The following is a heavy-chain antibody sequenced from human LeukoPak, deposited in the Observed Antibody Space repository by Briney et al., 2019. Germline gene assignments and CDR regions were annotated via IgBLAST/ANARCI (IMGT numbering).Heavy chain of an antibody. CDR1: GGYINNYF. CDR3: ARDVSIWFGEFNYFDY. Sequence: SETLSLTCTVSGGYINNYFFSWIRQPPGGGLEYIGCIHNGGDTNYNPSLKSRVTISVDTSKNQFSLKLSSVTAADTAVYYCARDVSIWFGEFNYFDYWGQGTLVTVSS. J-gene: IGHJ4*02. V-gene: IGHV4-59*01. CDR2: IHNGGDT. D-gene: IGHD3-10*01.